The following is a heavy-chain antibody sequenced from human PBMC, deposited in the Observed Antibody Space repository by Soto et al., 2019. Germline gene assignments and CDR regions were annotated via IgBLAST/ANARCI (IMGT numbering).Heavy chain of an antibody. CDR3: ASSQKGYNWNYFDH. Sequence: ASETLSLTCAVSGGSISGSYYYWGWLRQSPGRGPEWIGSVFYTGFTSYSPSLERRVSVSVDTSKNQFSLKVSAVTAADTAVYYCASSQKGYNWNYFDHWGQGALVTVSS. CDR1: GGSISGSYYY. CDR2: VFYTGFT. V-gene: IGHV4-39*01. D-gene: IGHD1-20*01. J-gene: IGHJ4*02.